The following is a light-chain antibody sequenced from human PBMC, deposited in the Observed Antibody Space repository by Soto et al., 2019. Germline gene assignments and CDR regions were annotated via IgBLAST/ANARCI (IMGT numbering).Light chain of an antibody. CDR2: DAS. Sequence: DIQMTQSPSSLSASVGDRVTITCRASQSISSYLNWYQQKPGKAPKLLIYDASSLQSGVPSRFSGSGSGTDFTLTISSLQPEDFATYYCQQSYSTPQMYTFGQGTKLEIK. CDR1: QSISSY. V-gene: IGKV1-39*01. CDR3: QQSYSTPQMYT. J-gene: IGKJ2*01.